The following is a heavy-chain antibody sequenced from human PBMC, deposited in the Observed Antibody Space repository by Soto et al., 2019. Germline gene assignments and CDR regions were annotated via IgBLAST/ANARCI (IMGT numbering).Heavy chain of an antibody. CDR1: GFTFSDHY. J-gene: IGHJ4*02. V-gene: IGHV3-72*01. Sequence: EVQLVESGGSLVQPGGSLRLSCAASGFTFSDHYMEWVRQAPGKGLELVGRIRNKANSYSTEYAASVEGRFTISRDDSMTSLFLQMDSLKPEDTAVFYCARYSGSYSRGLDHWGQGTPVTVSS. CDR3: ARYSGSYSRGLDH. D-gene: IGHD1-26*01. CDR2: IRNKANSYST.